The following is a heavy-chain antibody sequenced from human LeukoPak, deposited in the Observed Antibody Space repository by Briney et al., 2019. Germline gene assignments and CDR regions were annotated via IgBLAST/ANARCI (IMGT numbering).Heavy chain of an antibody. CDR3: AKRKDGHSPFDY. CDR2: ISGSSDNI. Sequence: GGSLRLSCAASGFTFDDYGMHWVRQAPGKGLEWVSGISGSSDNIIYADSVWGRFTISRDNAKNSLYLQMNSLRPEDTALYCCAKRKDGHSPFDYWGQGTLVTVSS. V-gene: IGHV3-9*01. CDR1: GFTFDDYG. J-gene: IGHJ4*02. D-gene: IGHD5-24*01.